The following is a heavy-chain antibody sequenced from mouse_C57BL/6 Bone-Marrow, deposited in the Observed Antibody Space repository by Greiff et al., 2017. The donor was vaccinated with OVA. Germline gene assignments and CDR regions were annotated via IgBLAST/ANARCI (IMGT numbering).Heavy chain of an antibody. CDR1: GFTFSSYA. V-gene: IGHV5-4*01. CDR2: ISDGGSYT. J-gene: IGHJ4*01. Sequence: EVKVEESGGGLVKPGGSLKLSCAASGFTFSSYAMSWVRQTPEKRLEWVATISDGGSYTYYPDNVKGRFTISRDNAKNNLYLQMSHLKSEDTAMYYCARERGYSNYVGGAMDYWGQGTSVTVSS. D-gene: IGHD2-5*01. CDR3: ARERGYSNYVGGAMDY.